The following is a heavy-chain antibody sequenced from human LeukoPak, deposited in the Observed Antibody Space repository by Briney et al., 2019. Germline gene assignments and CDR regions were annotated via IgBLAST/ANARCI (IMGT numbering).Heavy chain of an antibody. CDR1: GFTFSTYW. D-gene: IGHD1-1*01. J-gene: IGHJ3*02. V-gene: IGHV3-74*01. CDR3: ARDVNDYLDAFDI. CDR2: INSDGSST. Sequence: GGSLRLSCAASGFTFSTYWMHWVRQAPGKGLVWVSRINSDGSSTSYADSVKGRFTISRDNAKNSLYLQMNSLRAEDTAVYYCARDVNDYLDAFDIWGQGTMVTVSS.